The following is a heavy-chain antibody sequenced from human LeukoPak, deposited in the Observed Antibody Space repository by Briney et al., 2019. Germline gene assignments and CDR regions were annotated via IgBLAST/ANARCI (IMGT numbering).Heavy chain of an antibody. CDR1: GYSFTSYW. CDR2: IYPGDSDT. CDR3: ARYCSGGSCYHRWFDP. D-gene: IGHD2-15*01. V-gene: IGHV5-51*01. J-gene: IGHJ5*02. Sequence: GESLKISCKGSGYSFTSYWIGWARQMPGKGLEWMGIIYPGDSDTRYSPSFQGQVTISADKSISTAYLQWSSLKASDTAMYYCARYCSGGSCYHRWFDPWGQGTLVTVSS.